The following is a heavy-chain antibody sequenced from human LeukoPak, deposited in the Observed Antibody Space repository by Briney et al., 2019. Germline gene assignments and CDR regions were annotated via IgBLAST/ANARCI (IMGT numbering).Heavy chain of an antibody. CDR3: ARWVTADRGKKDAFDI. V-gene: IGHV5-51*01. CDR2: IFPADSDT. J-gene: IGHJ3*02. CDR1: GYSFPTYW. D-gene: IGHD2-21*02. Sequence: GESLKISCQTSGYSFPTYWIGWVRQMPGKGLEWMGIIFPADSDTRYSPSFQGQVTVSVDKSITTAYLQWSSLKASDTAMYYCARWVTADRGKKDAFDIWGQGTKVTVSS.